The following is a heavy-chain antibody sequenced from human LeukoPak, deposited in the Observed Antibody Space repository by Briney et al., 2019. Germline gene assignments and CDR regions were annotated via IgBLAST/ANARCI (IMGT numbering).Heavy chain of an antibody. CDR1: GFTFSSYG. V-gene: IGHV3-30*18. J-gene: IGHJ1*01. CDR3: AKEAIMTTVVNADPKYFQH. D-gene: IGHD4-23*01. Sequence: GGSLRLSCAASGFTFSSYGMHWVRQAPGKGLEWVAVISYEGSNKYYADSVKGRFTISRDNSKNTLYLQMNSLRAEDTAVYYCAKEAIMTTVVNADPKYFQHWGQGTLVTVSS. CDR2: ISYEGSNK.